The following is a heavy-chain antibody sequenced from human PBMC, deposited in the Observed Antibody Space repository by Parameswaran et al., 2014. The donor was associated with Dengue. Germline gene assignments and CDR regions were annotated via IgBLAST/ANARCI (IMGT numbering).Heavy chain of an antibody. J-gene: IGHJ4*02. V-gene: IGHV3-11*01. Sequence: WIRQPPGKGLEWVSYISSSGSTIYYADSVKGRFTISRDNAKNSLYLQMNSLRAEDTAVYYCARSSSPYYYDSSGYYYDDYWGQGTLVTVSS. CDR2: ISSSGSTI. D-gene: IGHD3-22*01. CDR3: ARSSSPYYYDSSGYYYDDY.